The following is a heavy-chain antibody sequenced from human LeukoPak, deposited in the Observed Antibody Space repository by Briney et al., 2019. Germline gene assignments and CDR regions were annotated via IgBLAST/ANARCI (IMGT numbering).Heavy chain of an antibody. CDR1: GGPFSSYA. CDR3: ARDRSSGSYYAFDY. D-gene: IGHD1-26*01. Sequence: SVKVSCKASGGPFSSYAISWLRQAPGQGLEWMGGIIPIFGTANYAQKFQGRVTITTDESTSTAYMELSSLRSEDTAVYYCARDRSSGSYYAFDYWGQGTLVTVSS. CDR2: IIPIFGTA. J-gene: IGHJ4*02. V-gene: IGHV1-69*05.